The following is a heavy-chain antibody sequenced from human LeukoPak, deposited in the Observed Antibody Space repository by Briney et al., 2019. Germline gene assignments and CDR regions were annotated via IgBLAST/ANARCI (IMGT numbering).Heavy chain of an antibody. D-gene: IGHD2-2*01. CDR2: IYSGGST. V-gene: IGHV3-66*02. CDR1: GVTVSSNY. Sequence: GGSLRLSCAASGVTVSSNYMSWVRQAPGKGLEWVSVIYSGGSTYYADSVKGRFTISTDNSNNTLYLQMNSLKTEDTAVYYCARGPHCSSTSCYPGGFDYWGQGTLVTVSS. J-gene: IGHJ4*02. CDR3: ARGPHCSSTSCYPGGFDY.